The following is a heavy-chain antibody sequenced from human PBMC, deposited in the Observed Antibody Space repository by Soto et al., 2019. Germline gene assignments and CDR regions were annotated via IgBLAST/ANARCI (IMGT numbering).Heavy chain of an antibody. D-gene: IGHD4-17*01. J-gene: IGHJ6*02. Sequence: PSETLSLTCAVSGGSISSGGYSWSWIRQPPGKGLEWIGYTYHSGSTYYNPSLKSRVTISVDRSKNQFSLKLSSATAADTAVYYCARAHYGDYGYGMDVWGQGTTVTVSS. CDR3: ARAHYGDYGYGMDV. CDR2: TYHSGST. V-gene: IGHV4-30-2*01. CDR1: GGSISSGGYS.